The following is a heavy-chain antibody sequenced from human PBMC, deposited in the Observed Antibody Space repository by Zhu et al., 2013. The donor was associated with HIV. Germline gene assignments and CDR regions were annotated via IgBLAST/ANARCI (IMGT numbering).Heavy chain of an antibody. V-gene: IGHV1-46*03. CDR3: ARDPPIVVPGAASIPFDY. Sequence: QVQLVQSGAEVEKPGASVRVSCKTSGYSFTTYYMHWVRQAPGQGLEWMGIINPSGGITSYAQKFQGRVTMTRDTSTSTAYMELSSLRAEDTAMYYCARDPPIVVPGAASIPFDYWGQGTLVTVSS. D-gene: IGHD2-21*01. J-gene: IGHJ4*02. CDR1: GYSFTTYY. CDR2: INPSGGIT.